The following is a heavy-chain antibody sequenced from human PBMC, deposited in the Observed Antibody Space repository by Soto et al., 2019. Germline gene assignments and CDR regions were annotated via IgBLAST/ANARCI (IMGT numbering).Heavy chain of an antibody. J-gene: IGHJ4*02. CDR3: ARVYYCSSSSCSKGNYLDS. Sequence: PGESLKISCKGSGYSFTSHWIGWVRQMPGKGLEWMGIIYPGDSDTRYRPSFQGQVTISADESIRTAYLQWSSLKASDTAMYYCARVYYCSSSSCSKGNYLDSWGQGTLVTVYS. V-gene: IGHV5-51*01. CDR1: GYSFTSHW. CDR2: IYPGDSDT. D-gene: IGHD2-2*01.